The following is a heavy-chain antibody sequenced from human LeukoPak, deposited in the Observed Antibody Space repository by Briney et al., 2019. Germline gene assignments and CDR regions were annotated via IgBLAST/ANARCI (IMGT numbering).Heavy chain of an antibody. J-gene: IGHJ4*02. V-gene: IGHV3-48*01. CDR3: AKRGDGFDY. D-gene: IGHD3-10*01. Sequence: GGSLRLSCAASGFTFSSFSMNWVRQAPGKGLEWVSFITGSSSTIYYADSVKGRFTISRDNSKNTLYLQMNSLRAEDTAVYYCAKRGDGFDYWGQGTLVTVSS. CDR2: ITGSSSTI. CDR1: GFTFSSFS.